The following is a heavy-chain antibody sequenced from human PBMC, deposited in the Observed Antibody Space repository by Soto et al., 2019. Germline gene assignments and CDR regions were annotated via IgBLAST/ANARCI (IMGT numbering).Heavy chain of an antibody. CDR2: VSYDGSIE. CDR1: GFTFSSYA. J-gene: IGHJ5*02. CDR3: AKDLYYYDFSLDDS. D-gene: IGHD3-16*01. V-gene: IGHV3-30*04. Sequence: GGSLRLFCTGSGFTFSSYAMHWVRLAPGKGLEWVAVVSYDGSIENYADSVGGRFTISRDNSKNTVFLQMNSLRVEDTAVYYCAKDLYYYDFSLDDSWGQGTLVTVSS.